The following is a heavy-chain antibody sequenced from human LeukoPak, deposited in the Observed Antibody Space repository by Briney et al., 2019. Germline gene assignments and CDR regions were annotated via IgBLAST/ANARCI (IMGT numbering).Heavy chain of an antibody. J-gene: IGHJ2*01. D-gene: IGHD6-13*01. CDR1: GFTFSDYY. V-gene: IGHV3-11*06. Sequence: GGSLRLSCAASGFTFSDYYMSWIRQAPGKGLEWVSYISSSSSYTNYADSVKGRFTISRDNAKNSLYLQMNSLRAEDTAVYYCAKDSEIAAAGSYWYFDLWGRGTLVTVSS. CDR3: AKDSEIAAAGSYWYFDL. CDR2: ISSSSSYT.